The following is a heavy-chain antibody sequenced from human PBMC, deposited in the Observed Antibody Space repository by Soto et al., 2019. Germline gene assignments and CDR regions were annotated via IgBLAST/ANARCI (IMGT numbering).Heavy chain of an antibody. V-gene: IGHV3-23*01. CDR1: LFTFSTYA. Sequence: LILSCAASLFTFSTYAMIWVRQAPGKGLEWVSAISGSGGSTYYADSVKGRFTISRDNSKNTLYLQMNSLRAEDTAVYYCAKTHGYCSGGSCDSVAFDIWGQGTMVTVSS. CDR2: ISGSGGST. CDR3: AKTHGYCSGGSCDSVAFDI. D-gene: IGHD2-15*01. J-gene: IGHJ3*02.